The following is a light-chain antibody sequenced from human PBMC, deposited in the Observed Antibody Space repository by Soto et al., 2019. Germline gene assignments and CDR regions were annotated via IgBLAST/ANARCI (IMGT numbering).Light chain of an antibody. V-gene: IGLV1-40*01. Sequence: QSVLTQPPSVSGAPGQRVTISCTGGSSNIGAGYDVHWYQQLPGTAPKLLIYGNSNRPSGVPDRFSGSKSGTSASLAITGLQAEDEADYYCQSYDADFVIFGGGTKLTVL. CDR2: GNS. CDR1: SSNIGAGYD. J-gene: IGLJ2*01. CDR3: QSYDADFVI.